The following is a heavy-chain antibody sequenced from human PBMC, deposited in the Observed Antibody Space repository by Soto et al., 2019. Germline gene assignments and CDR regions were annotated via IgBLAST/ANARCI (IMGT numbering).Heavy chain of an antibody. D-gene: IGHD6-13*01. CDR1: GFTFSSYA. CDR3: ARDQISVAAAGPPSGY. V-gene: IGHV3-30-3*01. Sequence: GESLKISCAASGFTFSSYAMHWVRQAPGKGLEWVAVISYDGSNKYYADSVKGRFTISRDNSKNTLYLQMNSLRAEDTAVYYCARDQISVAAAGPPSGYWGQGTLVTVSS. CDR2: ISYDGSNK. J-gene: IGHJ4*02.